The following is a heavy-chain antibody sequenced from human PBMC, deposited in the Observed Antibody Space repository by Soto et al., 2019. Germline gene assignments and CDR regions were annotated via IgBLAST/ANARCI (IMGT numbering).Heavy chain of an antibody. V-gene: IGHV3-53*01. J-gene: IGHJ4*02. Sequence: GGSLRLSCAASGFTVSSNYMSWVRQAPGKGLEWVSVIYSGGSTYYADSVKGRFTISRDNSKNALYLQMNSLRAEDTAVYYCARGPRDGYDYFDYWGQGTLVTVSS. CDR1: GFTVSSNY. CDR2: IYSGGST. D-gene: IGHD5-12*01. CDR3: ARGPRDGYDYFDY.